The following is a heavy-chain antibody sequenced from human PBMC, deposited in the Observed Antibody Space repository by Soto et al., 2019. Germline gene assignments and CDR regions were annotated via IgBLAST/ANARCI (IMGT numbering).Heavy chain of an antibody. J-gene: IGHJ4*02. CDR3: ARQATRSYDY. CDR1: RGSISTYY. CDR2: IYYNGNT. Sequence: SETLSLTCTVSRGSISTYYWSWIRQPPGKGLECIGYIYYNGNTNYNPSLKSRVTISVDTSKNQFTLNLNSVTAADTAVYYCARQATRSYDYWGQGTLVTVSS. V-gene: IGHV4-59*08.